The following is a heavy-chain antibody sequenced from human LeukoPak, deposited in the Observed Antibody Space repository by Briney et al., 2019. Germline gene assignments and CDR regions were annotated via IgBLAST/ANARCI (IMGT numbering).Heavy chain of an antibody. CDR1: GGSISSYY. Sequence: KPSETLSLTCTVSGGSISSYYWSWIRQPPGKGLEWIGYIYYSGSTNYNPSLKSRVTISVDTSKNQFSLKLSSVTAADTAVYYCARVGGGYDINLWFDYWGQGTLVTVSS. CDR2: IYYSGST. V-gene: IGHV4-59*01. D-gene: IGHD5-12*01. J-gene: IGHJ4*02. CDR3: ARVGGGYDINLWFDY.